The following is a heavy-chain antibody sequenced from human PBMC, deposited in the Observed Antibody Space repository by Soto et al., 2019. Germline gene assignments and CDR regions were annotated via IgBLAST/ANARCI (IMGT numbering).Heavy chain of an antibody. J-gene: IGHJ4*02. CDR1: GFTFSSYA. V-gene: IGHV3-23*01. CDR3: AKGPLGAVVGTERYLAD. CDR2: ITGSGGTR. Sequence: EVQLLESGGGLVQPGGSLRLSCAPSGFTFSSYAMNWVRQAPGKGLEWVSAITGSGGTRYYADSVKGRFTISRDNSKNTLYLQMNSLRAEDTAIYYCAKGPLGAVVGTERYLADWGQGTLVTVSS. D-gene: IGHD6-19*01.